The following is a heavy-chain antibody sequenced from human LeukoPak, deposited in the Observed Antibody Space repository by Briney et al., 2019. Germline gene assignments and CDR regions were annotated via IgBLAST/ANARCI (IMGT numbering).Heavy chain of an antibody. CDR3: ARQTWGSSWPNYYYYYYMDV. CDR1: GGSISSYY. V-gene: IGHV4-4*09. D-gene: IGHD6-13*01. CDR2: IYTSGST. Sequence: SETLSLTCTVSGGSISSYYWSWIRQPPGKGLEWIGYIYTSGSTNYNPSLKSRVTISVDTSKNQFSLKLSSVTAADTAVYYCARQTWGSSWPNYYYYYYMDVWGKGTRSPSP. J-gene: IGHJ6*03.